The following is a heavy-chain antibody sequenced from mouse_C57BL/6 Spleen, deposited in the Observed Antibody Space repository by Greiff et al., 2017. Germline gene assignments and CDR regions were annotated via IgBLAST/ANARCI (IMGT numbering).Heavy chain of an antibody. CDR2: ISYDGSN. Sequence: ESGPGLVKPSQSLSLTCSVTGYSITSGYYWNWIRQFPGNKLEWMGYISYDGSNNYNPSLKNRISITRDTSKNQFFLKLNSVTTEDTATYYCAKDSSGYVGYFDYWGQGTTLTVSS. D-gene: IGHD3-2*02. J-gene: IGHJ2*01. CDR1: GYSITSGYY. CDR3: AKDSSGYVGYFDY. V-gene: IGHV3-6*01.